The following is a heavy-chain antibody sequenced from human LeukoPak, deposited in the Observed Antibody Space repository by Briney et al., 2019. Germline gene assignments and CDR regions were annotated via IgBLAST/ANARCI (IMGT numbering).Heavy chain of an antibody. V-gene: IGHV2-70*11. CDR2: IDWDDDK. J-gene: IGHJ5*02. CDR3: ARTVKSIAAAGIFSGGWFDP. CDR1: GFSLSTSGMC. Sequence: SGPALVKPTQTLTLTCTFSGFSLSTSGMCVSWIRQPPGKALEWLARIDWDDDKYYSTSLKTRLTISKDTSKNQVVLTMTNMDPVDTATYYCARTVKSIAAAGIFSGGWFDPWGQGTLVTVSS. D-gene: IGHD6-13*01.